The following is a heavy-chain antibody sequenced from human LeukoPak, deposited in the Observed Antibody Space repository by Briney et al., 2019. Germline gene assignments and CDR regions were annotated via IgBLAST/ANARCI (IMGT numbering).Heavy chain of an antibody. D-gene: IGHD3-16*02. CDR1: GFTFSNYW. CDR3: ARDTYYDYVWGSYRPNDY. J-gene: IGHJ4*02. CDR2: IYSGGST. V-gene: IGHV3-66*01. Sequence: GGSLRLSCAASGFTFSNYWMHWVRQAPGKGLVWVSVIYSGGSTYYADSVKGRSTISRDNSKNTLYLQMNSLRAEDTAVYYCARDTYYDYVWGSYRPNDYWGQGTLVTVSS.